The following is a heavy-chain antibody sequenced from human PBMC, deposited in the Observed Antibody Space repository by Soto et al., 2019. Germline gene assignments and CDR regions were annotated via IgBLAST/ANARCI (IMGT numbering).Heavy chain of an antibody. CDR2: MNPNSGNT. Sequence: QVQLVQSGAEVKKPGASVKVSCKASGYTFTSYDINWVRQAPGQGLEWMGWMNPNSGNTGYAQKFQGRVTMTRNTSISTAYMELSTIRSEDTAVYYCARDRTSSWRFDYWGQGTLVTVSS. J-gene: IGHJ4*02. CDR1: GYTFTSYD. V-gene: IGHV1-8*01. D-gene: IGHD6-13*01. CDR3: ARDRTSSWRFDY.